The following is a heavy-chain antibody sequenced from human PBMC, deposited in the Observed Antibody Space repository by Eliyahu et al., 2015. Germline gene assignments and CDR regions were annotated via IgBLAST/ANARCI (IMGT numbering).Heavy chain of an antibody. CDR3: AKDGHSSSWTLPWDYYMDV. Sequence: EVQLLESGGGLVQPGGSLXLSXAASGXXFSXYXXXWVRQAPGKGLEWVSAISGSGGXTYYADSVKGRFTISRDNSKNTLYLQMNSLRAEDTAVYYCAKDGHSSSWTLPWDYYMDVWGKGTTVTVSS. J-gene: IGHJ6*03. CDR1: GXXFSXYX. V-gene: IGHV3-23*01. CDR2: ISGSGGXT. D-gene: IGHD6-13*01.